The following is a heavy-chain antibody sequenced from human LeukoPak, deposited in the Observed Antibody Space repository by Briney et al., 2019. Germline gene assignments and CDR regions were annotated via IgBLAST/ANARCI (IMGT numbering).Heavy chain of an antibody. CDR3: ARDPYYYDSSGYYHYYGMDV. CDR1: GYTFTSYG. V-gene: IGHV1-18*01. D-gene: IGHD3-22*01. Sequence: ASVKVSCKASGYTFTSYGISWVRQAPGQGLEWMGWISAYNDNTNYAQKLQGRVTMTTDTSTSTAYMELRSLRSDDTAVYYCARDPYYYDSSGYYHYYGMDVWGQGTTVTVSS. CDR2: ISAYNDNT. J-gene: IGHJ6*02.